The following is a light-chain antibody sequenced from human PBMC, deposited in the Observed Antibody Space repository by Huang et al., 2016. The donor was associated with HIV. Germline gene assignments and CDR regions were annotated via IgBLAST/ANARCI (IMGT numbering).Light chain of an antibody. V-gene: IGKV3-11*01. CDR3: QQRTNWPPVLT. Sequence: EIVLTQSPATLSLSPGERATLSCRASQSVNNYLAWYQQKPGQAPRLLIVDASNRATGIPARFSGSGSGTDFTLTISSLEPEDFAVYYCQQRTNWPPVLTFGGGTKVEIK. J-gene: IGKJ4*01. CDR1: QSVNNY. CDR2: DAS.